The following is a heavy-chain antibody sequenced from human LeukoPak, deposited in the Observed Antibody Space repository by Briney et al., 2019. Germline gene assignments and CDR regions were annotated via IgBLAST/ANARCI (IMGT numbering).Heavy chain of an antibody. CDR1: GGSISSSSTY. D-gene: IGHD3-22*01. Sequence: KASETLSLTCTVSGGSISSSSTYWGWIRQPPGKGLEWIGSIYYSGSTYYSPSLKSRVTISVDTSKNQFSLELSSVTAADTAVYYCASQYDSSGYYYFDYWGQGTLVTVSS. J-gene: IGHJ4*02. CDR3: ASQYDSSGYYYFDY. V-gene: IGHV4-39*01. CDR2: IYYSGST.